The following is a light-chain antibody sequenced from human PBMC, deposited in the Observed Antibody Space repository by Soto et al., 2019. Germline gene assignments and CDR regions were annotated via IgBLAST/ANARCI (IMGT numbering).Light chain of an antibody. CDR2: GAS. J-gene: IGKJ3*01. V-gene: IGKV3-20*01. Sequence: EMVLTQSPGTLSLSPGERATLSCRTSQSVISNFLAWYQQRPGQPPRLLIFGASTRSTGVPDRFSGSGSGTDFTLTISRLEPQDFAVYYCQQYISSPFTFGPGNKVDV. CDR1: QSVISNF. CDR3: QQYISSPFT.